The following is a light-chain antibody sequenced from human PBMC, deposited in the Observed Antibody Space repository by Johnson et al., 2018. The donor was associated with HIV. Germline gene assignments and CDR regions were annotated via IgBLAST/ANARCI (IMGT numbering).Light chain of an antibody. J-gene: IGLJ1*01. V-gene: IGLV1-51*02. CDR1: SYNIGNNL. CDR2: ENN. Sequence: QSVLTQPPSVSAAPGQKVTISCSGSSYNIGNNLVSWYQQLPGSAPTLLIYENNKRPSGIPDRFSGSKSGTSATLGITGLQTGDEADYYCGTWDSSLGAGGVLGTGTKVTVL. CDR3: GTWDSSLGAGGV.